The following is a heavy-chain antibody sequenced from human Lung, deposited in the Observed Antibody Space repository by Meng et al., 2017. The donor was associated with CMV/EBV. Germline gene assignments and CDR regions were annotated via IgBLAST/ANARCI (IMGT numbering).Heavy chain of an antibody. CDR1: GFISSTYA. D-gene: IGHD2-15*01. CDR2: INSGSRGTI. CDR3: AKRLPYYGLDV. J-gene: IGHJ6*01. V-gene: IGHV3-23*01. Sequence: SCATSGFISSTYAMNWVRQAPGRGLERVSTINSGSRGTIFYANPVRGRFTITRDDSRYTLYLQMISLRAEDKAIYCCAKRLPYYGLDVWGQETTVTVSS.